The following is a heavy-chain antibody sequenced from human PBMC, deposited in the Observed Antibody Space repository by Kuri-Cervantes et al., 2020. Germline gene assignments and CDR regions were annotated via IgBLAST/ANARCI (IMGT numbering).Heavy chain of an antibody. J-gene: IGHJ5*02. CDR3: AKDLHYDFWSGYPNWFDP. V-gene: IGHV3-53*01. CDR2: IYSGGST. D-gene: IGHD3-3*01. CDR1: GFTVSSNY. Sequence: GESLKISCAASGFTVSSNYMSWVRQAPGKGLEWVSVIYSGGSTYYADSVKGRFTISRDNSKNTLYLQMNSLRAEDTAVYYCAKDLHYDFWSGYPNWFDPWGQGTLVTVSS.